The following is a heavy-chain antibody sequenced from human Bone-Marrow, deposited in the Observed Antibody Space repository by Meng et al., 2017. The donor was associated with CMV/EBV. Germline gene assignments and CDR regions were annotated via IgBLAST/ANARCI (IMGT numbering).Heavy chain of an antibody. CDR1: GFTFSSYA. D-gene: IGHD6-13*01. Sequence: GESLKISCAASGFTFSSYAMSWVRQAPGKGLEWVSAISGSGGSTYYADSVKGRLTISRDNSKNTLYLQMNSLRAEDTAVYYCAKGRAAASYYFDYWGQGTLVTVSS. CDR3: AKGRAAASYYFDY. J-gene: IGHJ4*02. V-gene: IGHV3-23*01. CDR2: ISGSGGST.